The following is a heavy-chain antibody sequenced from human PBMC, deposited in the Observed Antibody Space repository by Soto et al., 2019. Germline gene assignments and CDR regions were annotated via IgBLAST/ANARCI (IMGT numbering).Heavy chain of an antibody. Sequence: GGSLRLSCAASGFTFSSYSMNWVRPAPGKGLEWVSSISSSSSYIYYADSVKGRSTISRDNAKNSLYLQMNSLRAEDTAVYYCARAPPTIVGATEGFSDFDYWGQGTLVTVSS. J-gene: IGHJ4*02. CDR1: GFTFSSYS. D-gene: IGHD1-26*01. V-gene: IGHV3-21*01. CDR3: ARAPPTIVGATEGFSDFDY. CDR2: ISSSSSYI.